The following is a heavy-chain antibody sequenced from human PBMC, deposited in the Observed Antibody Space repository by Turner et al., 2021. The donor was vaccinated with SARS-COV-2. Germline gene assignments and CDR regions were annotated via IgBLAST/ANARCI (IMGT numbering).Heavy chain of an antibody. CDR3: ARDGAWKPEGMDV. V-gene: IGHV3-53*01. D-gene: IGHD1-1*01. J-gene: IGHJ6*02. CDR2: IYSGGST. CDR1: GFTVSSNY. Sequence: GGSLRLSCAASGFTVSSNYMSWVRQAPGKGLEWVSVIYSGGSTYYADSGKGRFTISRDNSKNTLYLQMNSLRAEDTAVYYCARDGAWKPEGMDVWGQGTTVTVSS.